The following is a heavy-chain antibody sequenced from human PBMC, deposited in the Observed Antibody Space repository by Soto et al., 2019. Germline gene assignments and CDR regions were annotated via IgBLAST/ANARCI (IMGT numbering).Heavy chain of an antibody. CDR1: GFTFSGYF. V-gene: IGHV3-30*18. CDR2: ISYDGSNK. Sequence: PGGLMRVSCVSSGFTFSGYFMHWIRQAPGKGLEWVAVISYDGSNKYYTDSVKGRFTISRDNSKNTLYLQMNSLGAEDTAVYYCAKYEITGTKYYYYYGMDVWGQGTMVYVSS. D-gene: IGHD1-20*01. J-gene: IGHJ6*01. CDR3: AKYEITGTKYYYYYGMDV.